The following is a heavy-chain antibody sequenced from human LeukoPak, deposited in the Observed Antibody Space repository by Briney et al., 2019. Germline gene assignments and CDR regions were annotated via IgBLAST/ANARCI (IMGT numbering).Heavy chain of an antibody. J-gene: IGHJ6*02. D-gene: IGHD2-21*01. V-gene: IGHV3-21*01. CDR2: ISSSSSYI. CDR1: GFTFSSYS. Sequence: GGSLRLSCAASGFTFSSYSMNWVRQAPGKGLEWVSSISSSSSYIYYADSVKGRFTISRDNAKNSLYLQMNSLRAEDTAVYYCARVRDNYGMDVWGQGTTVTVSS. CDR3: ARVRDNYGMDV.